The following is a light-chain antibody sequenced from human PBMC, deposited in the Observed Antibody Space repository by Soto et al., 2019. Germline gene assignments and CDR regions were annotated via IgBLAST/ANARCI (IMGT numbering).Light chain of an antibody. CDR2: EVS. J-gene: IGLJ2*01. CDR1: SSDVGGYNY. V-gene: IGLV2-8*01. Sequence: QSVLTQPPSASGSPGQSVAISCTGTSSDVGGYNYVSWYQQHPGKAPKLMIYEVSKRPSGVPDRFSGSKSGNTASLTVSGLQADDEADYYCSSYAGSNNPVLFGGGTKLTVL. CDR3: SSYAGSNNPVL.